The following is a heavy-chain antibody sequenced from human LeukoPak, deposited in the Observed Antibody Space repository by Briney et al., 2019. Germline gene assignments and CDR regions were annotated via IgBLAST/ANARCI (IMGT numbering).Heavy chain of an antibody. Sequence: ASVKVSCKASGYTFTSYYMHWVRQAPGQGLEWMGWINPNSGGTNYAQKFQGRVTMTRDTSISTAYMELSRLRSDDTAVYYCARGVRGFYYYGMDVWGQGTTVTVSS. CDR3: ARGVRGFYYYGMDV. J-gene: IGHJ6*02. V-gene: IGHV1-2*02. CDR1: GYTFTSYY. CDR2: INPNSGGT. D-gene: IGHD5-12*01.